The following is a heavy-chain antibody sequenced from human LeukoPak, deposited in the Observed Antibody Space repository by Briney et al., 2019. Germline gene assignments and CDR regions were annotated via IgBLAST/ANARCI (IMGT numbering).Heavy chain of an antibody. D-gene: IGHD3-22*01. CDR3: ARRGYYDSSGYYPYYFDY. CDR1: GGSISSYY. CDR2: IYYSGST. V-gene: IGHV4-59*01. Sequence: SETLSLTCTVSGGSISSYYWSRIRQPPGKGLEWIGYIYYSGSTNYNPSLKSRVTISVDTSKNQFSLKLSSVTAADTAVYYCARRGYYDSSGYYPYYFDYWGQGTLVTVSS. J-gene: IGHJ4*02.